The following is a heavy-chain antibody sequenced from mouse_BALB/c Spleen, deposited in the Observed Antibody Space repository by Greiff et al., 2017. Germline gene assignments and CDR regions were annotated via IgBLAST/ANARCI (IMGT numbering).Heavy chain of an antibody. CDR1: GFTFSSYA. Sequence: EVKLVESGGGLVKPGGSLNLSCAASGFTFSSYAMSWVRQTPEKRLEWVASISSGGSTYYPDSVKGRFTISRDNARNILYLQMSSLRSEDTAMYYCAREGITTFDYWGQGTTLTVSS. V-gene: IGHV5-6-5*01. D-gene: IGHD2-4*01. J-gene: IGHJ2*01. CDR3: AREGITTFDY. CDR2: ISSGGST.